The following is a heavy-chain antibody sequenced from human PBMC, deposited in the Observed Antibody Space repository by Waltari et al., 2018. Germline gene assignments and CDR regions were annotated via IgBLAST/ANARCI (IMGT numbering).Heavy chain of an antibody. V-gene: IGHV3-21*01. CDR2: ISRSGSYI. D-gene: IGHD6-13*01. CDR1: GFTFSSYS. J-gene: IGHJ4*02. Sequence: EVQLVESGGGLVKPGGSLRLSCAASGFTFSSYSMNWVRQAPGKGLEGVSSISRSGSYIYDADSVKGRFTSSRDNAKNSLYLQMNSLRAEDTAVYYCARTAAAGTGGSDYWGQGTLVTVSS. CDR3: ARTAAAGTGGSDY.